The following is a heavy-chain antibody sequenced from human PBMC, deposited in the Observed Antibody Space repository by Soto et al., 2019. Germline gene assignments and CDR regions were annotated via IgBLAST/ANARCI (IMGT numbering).Heavy chain of an antibody. V-gene: IGHV3-48*03. CDR1: GFTFSSYE. CDR3: ARGSLWSGSYFDY. Sequence: GGSLRLSCAASGFTFSSYEMNWVRQAPGKGLEWVSYISSSGSTIYYADSVKGRFTISRDNAKNSLYLQMNSLRAEDTAVYYCARGSLWSGSYFDYWGQGTLVTVSS. J-gene: IGHJ4*02. CDR2: ISSSGSTI. D-gene: IGHD3-10*01.